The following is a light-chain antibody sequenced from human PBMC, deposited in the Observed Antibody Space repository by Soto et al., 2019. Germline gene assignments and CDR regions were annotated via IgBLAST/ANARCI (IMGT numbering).Light chain of an antibody. V-gene: IGKV1-5*01. CDR2: DAS. J-gene: IGKJ1*01. CDR1: QSISSW. Sequence: DIQMNQSPSTXSASVGDRVTITCRASQSISSWLAWYQQKPGKAPKLLIYDASSLESGVPSRFSGSGSGTEFTLTISSLQPDDFATYYCQQHNSYSGTFGQGTKVDIK. CDR3: QQHNSYSGT.